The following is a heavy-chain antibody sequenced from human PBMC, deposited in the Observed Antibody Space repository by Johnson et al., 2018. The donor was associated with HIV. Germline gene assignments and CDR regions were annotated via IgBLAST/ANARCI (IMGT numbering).Heavy chain of an antibody. D-gene: IGHD4-17*01. CDR2: IHWNGGST. CDR3: ARPGGDYSAFDI. V-gene: IGHV3-20*04. CDR1: GFTFDDYG. Sequence: VQLVESGGGVVQPGRSLRLSCAASGFTFDDYGMSWVRQAPGKGLEWVSGIHWNGGSTGYADSVKGRFTISRDNAKNSLYLQMNSLRAEDTAVYYCARPGGDYSAFDIWGQGTMVTVSS. J-gene: IGHJ3*02.